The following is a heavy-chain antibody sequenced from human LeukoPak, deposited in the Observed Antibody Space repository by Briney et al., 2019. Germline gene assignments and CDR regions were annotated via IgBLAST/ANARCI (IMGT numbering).Heavy chain of an antibody. J-gene: IGHJ3*02. D-gene: IGHD3-22*01. CDR2: ITSGSSTI. Sequence: GGSLRLSCAASGFTFSLYSMNWVRQAPGKGLEWVSYITSGSSTIYYADSVKGRFTISRDNAKNSLFLQMNSLRAEDTAIYYCARRYYDTTGYAFDIWGQGTMVTVSS. V-gene: IGHV3-48*04. CDR1: GFTFSLYS. CDR3: ARRYYDTTGYAFDI.